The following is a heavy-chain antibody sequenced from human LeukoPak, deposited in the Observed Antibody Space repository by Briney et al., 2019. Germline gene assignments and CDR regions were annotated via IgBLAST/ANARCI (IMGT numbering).Heavy chain of an antibody. CDR3: ARRYRVLLWFGGFDP. D-gene: IGHD3-10*01. CDR1: GGSFSGYY. CDR2: INHSGST. J-gene: IGHJ5*02. Sequence: SETLSLTCAVYGGSFSGYYWSWIRQPPGKGLEWIGEINHSGSTNYNPSLKSRVTISVDTSKNQFSLKLSSVTAADTAVYYCARRYRVLLWFGGFDPWGQGTLVTVSS. V-gene: IGHV4-34*01.